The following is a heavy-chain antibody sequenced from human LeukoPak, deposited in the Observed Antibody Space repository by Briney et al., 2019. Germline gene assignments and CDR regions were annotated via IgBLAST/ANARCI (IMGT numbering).Heavy chain of an antibody. D-gene: IGHD6-19*01. CDR3: AREEYSSGWYGPPDY. CDR2: IWYDGSNK. Sequence: GGSLRLSCAASGFTFSSYGMHWVRQAPGKGLEWVAVIWYDGSNKYYADSVKGRFTISSDNSKNTLYLQMNSLRAEDTPVYYCAREEYSSGWYGPPDYWGQGTLVTVAS. V-gene: IGHV3-33*01. CDR1: GFTFSSYG. J-gene: IGHJ4*02.